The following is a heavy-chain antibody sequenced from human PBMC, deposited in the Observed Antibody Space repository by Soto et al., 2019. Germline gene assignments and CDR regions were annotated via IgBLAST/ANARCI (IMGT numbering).Heavy chain of an antibody. CDR3: ARLQGGIVVVVAATSDVLWFDP. CDR2: IYYSGST. Sequence: LSLTCTVSGGSISSSSYYWGWIRQPPGKGLEWIGSIYYSGSTYYNPSPKSRVTISVDTSKNQFSLKLSSVTAADTAVYYCARLQGGIVVVVAATSDVLWFDPWGQGTLVTVSS. J-gene: IGHJ5*02. V-gene: IGHV4-39*01. D-gene: IGHD2-15*01. CDR1: GGSISSSSYY.